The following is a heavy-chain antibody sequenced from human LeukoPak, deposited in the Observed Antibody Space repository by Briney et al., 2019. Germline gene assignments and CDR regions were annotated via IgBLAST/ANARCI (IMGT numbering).Heavy chain of an antibody. V-gene: IGHV4-59*03. J-gene: IGHJ5*02. D-gene: IGHD1/OR15-1a*01. Sequence: SETLSLTCSVSDGSIRTYYWSWIRQSPGQGLEWIGNIYYRGDINYNPSLKSRVIISIDTSKNQFSLKVTSLTAADTAVYYCATNKAWAEAAWGKGPLFIVSS. CDR3: ATNKAWAEAA. CDR2: IYYRGDI. CDR1: DGSIRTYY.